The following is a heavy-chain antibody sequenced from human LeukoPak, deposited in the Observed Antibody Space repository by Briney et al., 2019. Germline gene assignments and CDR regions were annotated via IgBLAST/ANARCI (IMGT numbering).Heavy chain of an antibody. Sequence: PGRSLRLSCAASGFTFSSYAMHWVRQAPGKGLEWVAVISYDGSNKYYADSVKGRFTISRDNSKNTLYLQMNSLRAEDTAVYYCARLNGKYCSGGSCYVDYWGQGTLVTVSS. V-gene: IGHV3-30-3*01. J-gene: IGHJ4*02. CDR2: ISYDGSNK. CDR1: GFTFSSYA. CDR3: ARLNGKYCSGGSCYVDY. D-gene: IGHD2-15*01.